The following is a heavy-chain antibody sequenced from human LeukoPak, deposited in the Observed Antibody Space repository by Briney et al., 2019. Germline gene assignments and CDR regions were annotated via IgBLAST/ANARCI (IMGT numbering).Heavy chain of an antibody. J-gene: IGHJ5*02. CDR2: ISGSGGST. CDR3: AKDGPYSSGFDP. D-gene: IGHD6-19*01. V-gene: IGHV3-23*01. Sequence: GRSLRLSCAASGFTFSSYGMSWVRQAPGKGLEWVSAISGSGGSTYYADSVKGRFTISRDNSKNTLYLQMNSLRAEDTAVYYCAKDGPYSSGFDPWGQGTLVTVSS. CDR1: GFTFSSYG.